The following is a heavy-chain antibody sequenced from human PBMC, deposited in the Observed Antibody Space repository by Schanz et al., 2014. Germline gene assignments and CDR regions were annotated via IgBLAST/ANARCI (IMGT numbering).Heavy chain of an antibody. J-gene: IGHJ6*02. V-gene: IGHV4-59*08. CDR1: GDSTGDYY. CDR3: ARQGGSSWTHSYNGLDV. CDR2: RSNSGIT. Sequence: QVQLQESGPGLVKPSETLSLTCTLSGDSTGDYYWNWIRQFPGKGLEWIGYRSNSGITNYNPALRTRVTRSGGTSAKEVSLTLASVTSADTAVYFCARQGGSSWTHSYNGLDVWGQGTTVIVSS. D-gene: IGHD6-13*01.